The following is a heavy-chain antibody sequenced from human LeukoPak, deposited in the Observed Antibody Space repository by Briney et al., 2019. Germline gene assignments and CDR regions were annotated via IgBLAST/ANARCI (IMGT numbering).Heavy chain of an antibody. CDR1: AFKFSSYW. Sequence: GGSLRLSCVASAFKFSSYWMNWVRQAPGKGLEWVAVISYDGSNKHYADSVKGRFTISRDNSKNTLYLQMNSLRAEDTAVYYCAKGTGQFDYWGQGTLVTVSS. CDR2: ISYDGSNK. V-gene: IGHV3-30*18. D-gene: IGHD3/OR15-3a*01. CDR3: AKGTGQFDY. J-gene: IGHJ4*02.